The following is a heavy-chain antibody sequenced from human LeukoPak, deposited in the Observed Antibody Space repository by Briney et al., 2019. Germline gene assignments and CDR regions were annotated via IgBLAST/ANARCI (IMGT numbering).Heavy chain of an antibody. CDR2: MNPNSGTT. CDR1: GYTFTSYD. V-gene: IGHV1-8*01. D-gene: IGHD4-17*01. J-gene: IGHJ4*02. Sequence: ASVKVSCKASGYTFTSYDINWVRQATGQGLEWMGWMNPNSGTTGYAQKFQGRVTMTRSTSISTAYMELSSLRSEDTAVYYCAIISHGDYDYWGQGTLVTVSS. CDR3: AIISHGDYDY.